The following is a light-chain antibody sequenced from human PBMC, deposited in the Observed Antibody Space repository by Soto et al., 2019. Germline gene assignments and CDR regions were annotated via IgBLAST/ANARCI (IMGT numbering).Light chain of an antibody. Sequence: EIVLAQSPGTLSFSPGERATLSCRASQSVGTSLGWHQQRPGQAPRLLIFGASYRATGIPDRFSGSGSGTDFTLTISRLEPEDFALYYCQQYDTSPWTFGQGTKVEIK. V-gene: IGKV3-20*01. J-gene: IGKJ1*01. CDR3: QQYDTSPWT. CDR2: GAS. CDR1: QSVGTS.